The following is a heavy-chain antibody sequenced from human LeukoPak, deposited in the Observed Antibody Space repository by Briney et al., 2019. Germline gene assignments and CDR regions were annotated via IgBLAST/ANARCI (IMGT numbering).Heavy chain of an antibody. V-gene: IGHV3-30-3*01. CDR1: GFTFSSYA. D-gene: IGHD3-3*01. CDR3: ARVGEDPVRFLGAFDI. J-gene: IGHJ3*02. Sequence: PGGSLRLSCAASGFTFSSYAMHWVRQAPGKGLEWVAVISYDGSNKYYADSVKGRFTISRDNSKNTLYLQMNSLRAEDTAVYYCARVGEDPVRFLGAFDIWGQGTMVTVSS. CDR2: ISYDGSNK.